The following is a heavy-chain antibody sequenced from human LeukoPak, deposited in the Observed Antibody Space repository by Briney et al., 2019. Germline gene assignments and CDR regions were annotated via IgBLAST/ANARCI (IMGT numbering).Heavy chain of an antibody. CDR3: AGAWGSLYYFDH. CDR2: INPNNGLT. Sequence: ASVKVSCKASGYSFTCYFLHWVRQAPGQGLEWMGWINPNNGLTNYTQKFKGRVTMTRDTSSATGYMELNRLTSDDTAVFYCAGAWGSLYYFDHWGQGTLVTVSS. V-gene: IGHV1-2*02. J-gene: IGHJ4*02. CDR1: GYSFTCYF. D-gene: IGHD3-16*01.